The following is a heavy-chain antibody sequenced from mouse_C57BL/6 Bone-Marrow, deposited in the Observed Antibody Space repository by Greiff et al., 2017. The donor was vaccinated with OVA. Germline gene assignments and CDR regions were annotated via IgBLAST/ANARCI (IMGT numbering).Heavy chain of an antibody. V-gene: IGHV5-17*01. Sequence: EVNLVESGGGLVKPGGSLKLSCAASGFTFSDYGMHWVRQAPEKGLEWVAYISSGSSTIYYADTVKGRFTISRDNAKNTLFLQMTRLRSEDTAMYYCARINYWYFDVWGTGTTVTVSS. CDR3: ARINYWYFDV. J-gene: IGHJ1*03. CDR1: GFTFSDYG. CDR2: ISSGSSTI.